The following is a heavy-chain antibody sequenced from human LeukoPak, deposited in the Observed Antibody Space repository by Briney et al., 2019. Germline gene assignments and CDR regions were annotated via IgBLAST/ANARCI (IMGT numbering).Heavy chain of an antibody. CDR1: GFTSSSFW. V-gene: IGHV3-7*01. J-gene: IGHJ6*03. CDR3: ARVSGSPPYYYYYMDV. CDR2: IKQDGSEK. Sequence: TGGSLRLSCAASGFTSSSFWMSWVRQAPGKGLEWVANIKQDGSEKYYVDSVKGRFTISRDNAKNSLYLQMNSLRAEDTAVYYCARVSGSPPYYYYYMDVWGKGTTVTVSS. D-gene: IGHD2-15*01.